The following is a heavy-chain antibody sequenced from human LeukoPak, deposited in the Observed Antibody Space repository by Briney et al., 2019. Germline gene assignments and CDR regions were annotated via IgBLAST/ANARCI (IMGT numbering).Heavy chain of an antibody. CDR3: ARGAVDIVATIKVAFDI. V-gene: IGHV4-59*12. D-gene: IGHD5-12*01. J-gene: IGHJ3*02. Sequence: SETLSLTCAVSGASISGYYWSWVRQPPGKGLEWIGYIHYSGSTNYNPSLKSRVTISVDTSKNQFSLKLSSVTAADTAVYYCARGAVDIVATIKVAFDIWGQGTMVTVSS. CDR2: IHYSGST. CDR1: GASISGYY.